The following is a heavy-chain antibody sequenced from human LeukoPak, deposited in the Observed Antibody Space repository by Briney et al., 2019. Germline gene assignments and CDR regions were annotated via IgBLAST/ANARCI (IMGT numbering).Heavy chain of an antibody. J-gene: IGHJ4*02. D-gene: IGHD3-10*01. CDR3: ASGFGIFDY. CDR2: IKRDTIEK. CDR1: GFSFRDYW. Sequence: PGGSLRLSCEASGFSFRDYWMTWIRQAPGKGLEWVANIKRDTIEKNYLDSVRGRFTISRDNAKNSLYLQMNSLRAEDTAVYYCASGFGIFDYWGQGALVTVSS. V-gene: IGHV3-7*01.